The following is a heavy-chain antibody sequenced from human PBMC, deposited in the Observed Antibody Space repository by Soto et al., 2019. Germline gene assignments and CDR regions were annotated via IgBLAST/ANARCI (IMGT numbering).Heavy chain of an antibody. V-gene: IGHV3-23*01. CDR3: AKGSGDYEVEYFQY. CDR2: ISGSGGST. CDR1: GFTFSSYA. D-gene: IGHD4-17*01. J-gene: IGHJ1*01. Sequence: EVQLLESGGGLVQPGGSLRLSCAASGFTFSSYAMTWVRQAPGKGLEWVSAISGSGGSTYYADSVKGRVTISRDNSKNTLYLQMISLSAEDTEVYYCAKGSGDYEVEYFQYWGQGTLVTVSS.